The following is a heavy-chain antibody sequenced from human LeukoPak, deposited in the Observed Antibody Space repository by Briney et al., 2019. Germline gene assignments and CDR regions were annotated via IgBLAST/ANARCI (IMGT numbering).Heavy chain of an antibody. CDR3: ARDAVTSYYYYYYMDV. D-gene: IGHD4-17*01. CDR2: INTDGSST. V-gene: IGHV3-74*01. J-gene: IGHJ6*03. CDR1: GFTFSTYW. Sequence: PGGSLRLSCAASGFTFSTYWMHWVRQAPGKGPVWVSRINTDGSSTTYADSVKGRFTISRDNAKNSLYLQMNSLRAEDTAVYYCARDAVTSYYYYYYMDVWGKGTTVTVSS.